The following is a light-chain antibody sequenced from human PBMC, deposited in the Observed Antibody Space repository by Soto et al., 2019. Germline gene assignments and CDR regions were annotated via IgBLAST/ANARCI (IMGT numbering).Light chain of an antibody. V-gene: IGKV3-11*01. CDR3: QHRMNWPLT. CDR2: DAS. Sequence: EIVLTQSPGTLSLSPGQRATLSCRASQSVSSGNLAWYQQKPGQAPRLLIYDASNRATGIPARFSGSGSETDFTLTISSLEPEDFAVYYCQHRMNWPLTFGQGTRLEIK. CDR1: QSVSSGN. J-gene: IGKJ5*01.